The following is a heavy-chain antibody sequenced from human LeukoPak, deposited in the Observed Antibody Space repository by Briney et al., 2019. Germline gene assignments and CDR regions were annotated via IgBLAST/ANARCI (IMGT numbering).Heavy chain of an antibody. Sequence: GGSLRLSCAASGFTFSNSWMSWVRQAPGQGLEWVASIKEDGSEKHYADSVKGRFTISRDNAKNSLYLQMNSLRAEDTAVYYCAKSVYWGQGTLVIVSS. CDR1: GFTFSNSW. J-gene: IGHJ4*02. V-gene: IGHV3-7*01. CDR2: IKEDGSEK. CDR3: AKSVY.